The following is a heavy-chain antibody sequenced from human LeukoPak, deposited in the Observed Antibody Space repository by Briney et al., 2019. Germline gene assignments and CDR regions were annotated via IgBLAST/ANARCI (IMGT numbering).Heavy chain of an antibody. D-gene: IGHD5-24*01. J-gene: IGHJ4*02. CDR1: GGSISSSSYY. CDR2: IYYSGST. V-gene: IGHV4-39*07. Sequence: PSETLSLTCTVSGGSISSSSYYWGWIRQPPGKGLEWIRSIYYSGSTYYNPSLKSRVTISVDTSKNQFSLKLSSVTAADTAVYYCARTQMATILRWGQGTLVTVSS. CDR3: ARTQMATILR.